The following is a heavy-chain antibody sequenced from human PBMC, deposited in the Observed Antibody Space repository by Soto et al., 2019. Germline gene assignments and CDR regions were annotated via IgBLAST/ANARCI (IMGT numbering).Heavy chain of an antibody. V-gene: IGHV4-59*08. Sequence: SETLSLTCTVSGGAISSYYWSWIRQPPGKVQEWIGYIYYSGSTNYNPSLKSRVTISVDTSKNQFSLKLSSVTAADTAVYYCARHFERMAAHYYFEYWGQGILVT. D-gene: IGHD6-6*01. CDR1: GGAISSYY. CDR2: IYYSGST. J-gene: IGHJ4*02. CDR3: ARHFERMAAHYYFEY.